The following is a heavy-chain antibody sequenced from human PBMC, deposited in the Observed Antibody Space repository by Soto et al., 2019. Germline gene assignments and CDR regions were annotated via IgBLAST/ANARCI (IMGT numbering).Heavy chain of an antibody. CDR2: ISRSSSNI. J-gene: IGHJ4*02. D-gene: IGHD2-2*01. CDR3: ARAGTSLGYCSSTSCYEFDY. CDR1: GFTFSSYS. Sequence: EVQLVESGGGLVQPGGSLRLSCAASGFTFSSYSMNWVRQAPGKGLQWVSYISRSSSNIYYADSVKGRFTISRDNAKHSLYLQMNTLKDEDTAVYYCARAGTSLGYCSSTSCYEFDYWGQGTLVTVSS. V-gene: IGHV3-48*02.